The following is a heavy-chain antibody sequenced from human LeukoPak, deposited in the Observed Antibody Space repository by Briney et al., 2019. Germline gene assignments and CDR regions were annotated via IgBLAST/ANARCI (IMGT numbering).Heavy chain of an antibody. J-gene: IGHJ4*02. D-gene: IGHD3-9*01. CDR3: ARDTYDILTGYSISPFDY. CDR1: GFTFSSYG. V-gene: IGHV3-33*01. Sequence: PGRSLRLSCAASGFTFSSYGMHWVRQAPGKGLGWVAGIWYDGSNKYYADSVKGRFTISRDNSKNTLYLQMNSLRAEDTAVYYCARDTYDILTGYSISPFDYWGQGTLVTVSS. CDR2: IWYDGSNK.